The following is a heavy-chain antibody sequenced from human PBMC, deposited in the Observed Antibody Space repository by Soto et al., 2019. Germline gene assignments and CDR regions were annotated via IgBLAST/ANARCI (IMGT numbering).Heavy chain of an antibody. CDR3: ARDRIAAAGTYYYYYGMDV. V-gene: IGHV4-31*03. CDR2: IYYSGST. J-gene: IGHJ6*02. Sequence: SETLSLTCTVSGGSISSGGYYWSGIRQHPGKGLEWIGYIYYSGSTYYNPSLKSRVTISVDTSKNQFSLKLSSVTAADTAVYYCARDRIAAAGTYYYYYGMDVWGQGTTVTVSS. D-gene: IGHD6-13*01. CDR1: GGSISSGGYY.